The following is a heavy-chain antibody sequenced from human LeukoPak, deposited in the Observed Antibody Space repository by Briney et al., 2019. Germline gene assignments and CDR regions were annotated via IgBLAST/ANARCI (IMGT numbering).Heavy chain of an antibody. CDR3: ARHSAGDGIDY. CDR2: IYYSGST. V-gene: IGHV4-39*01. D-gene: IGHD7-27*01. J-gene: IGHJ4*02. Sequence: PSETLSLTFTVSGGSISITNYYWAWIRQPPGKGLEYIGSIYYSGSTSYNPSLKSRVTISVDTSKNQFSLKLNSMTATDTAVFYCARHSAGDGIDYWGQGTLVTVSS. CDR1: GGSISITNYY.